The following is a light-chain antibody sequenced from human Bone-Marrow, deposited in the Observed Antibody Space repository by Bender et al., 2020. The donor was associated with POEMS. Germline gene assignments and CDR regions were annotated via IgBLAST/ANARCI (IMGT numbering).Light chain of an antibody. J-gene: IGLJ2*01. CDR1: SSDLGTYNL. Sequence: QSALTQPASVSESPGQSITISCTGTSSDLGTYNLVSWYQQHPGKVPKLIIYEDTKRPSGVSSRFSGAKAGTTASLTISGLQAEDEADYFCCSYAGTTTLVIFGGGTTLTVL. CDR2: EDT. CDR3: CSYAGTTTLVI. V-gene: IGLV2-23*01.